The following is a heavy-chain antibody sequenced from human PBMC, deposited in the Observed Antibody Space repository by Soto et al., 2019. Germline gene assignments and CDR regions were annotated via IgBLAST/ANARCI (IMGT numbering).Heavy chain of an antibody. CDR3: AHRYYYDTGGHDPYFQN. J-gene: IGHJ1*01. Sequence: QITLKESGPPLVKPTQTLTLTCTFSGFSLSTSGVGVAWIRQPPGKALEWLALIYWDDDKRYSPSLKSRLTITKDTSKNQVVLTMTNMDPVDTATYYCAHRYYYDTGGHDPYFQNWGQGTLVTVSA. CDR1: GFSLSTSGVG. V-gene: IGHV2-5*02. D-gene: IGHD3-22*01. CDR2: IYWDDDK.